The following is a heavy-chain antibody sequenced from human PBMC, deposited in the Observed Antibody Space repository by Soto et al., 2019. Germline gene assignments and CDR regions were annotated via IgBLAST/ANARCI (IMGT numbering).Heavy chain of an antibody. V-gene: IGHV5-51*01. CDR2: IYLRDSDT. CDR1: GKHW. J-gene: IGHJ4*02. D-gene: IGHD3-10*01. Sequence: PGESLKISCKGLGKHWIGWVRQMPGKGLEWMGIIYLRDSDTRYSPSFEGQVTISADKSISTAYLQWSSLKASDTAIYYCAIPAVRDFLVNDYWGQGTPVTVPQ. CDR3: AIPAVRDFLVNDY.